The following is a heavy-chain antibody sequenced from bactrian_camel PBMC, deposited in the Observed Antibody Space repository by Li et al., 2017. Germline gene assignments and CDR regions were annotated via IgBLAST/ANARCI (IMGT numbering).Heavy chain of an antibody. CDR2: IDPDGTT. V-gene: IGHV3S53*01. J-gene: IGHJ4*01. CDR1: FHRDNAYC. Sequence: HVQLVESGGGSVQAGRSLRLSCQASFHRDNAYCMGWVRQAPGHEREGVAAIDPDGTTSYADSVKGRFTISQDSDKMLVYLQMNRLEPEDTAKYFCAARRRFRGCDLGVPYNYWGQGTQVTVS. CDR3: AARRRFRGCDLGVPYNY. D-gene: IGHD5*01.